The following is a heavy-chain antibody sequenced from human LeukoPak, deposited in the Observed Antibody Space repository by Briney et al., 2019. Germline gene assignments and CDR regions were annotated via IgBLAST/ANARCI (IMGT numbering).Heavy chain of an antibody. J-gene: IGHJ6*03. Sequence: ASVKVSCKASGYTFTSYYMHWVRQAPGQGLEWMGWINPNSGGTNYAQKFQGRVTMTRDTSISTAYMELSRLRSDDTAVYYCARDDVVPAAPTYYYYYMDVWGKGTTVTVSS. CDR1: GYTFTSYY. V-gene: IGHV1-2*02. CDR2: INPNSGGT. D-gene: IGHD2-2*01. CDR3: ARDDVVPAAPTYYYYYMDV.